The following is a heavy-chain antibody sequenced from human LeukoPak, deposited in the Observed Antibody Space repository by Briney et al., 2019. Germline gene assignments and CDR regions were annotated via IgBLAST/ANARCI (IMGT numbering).Heavy chain of an antibody. V-gene: IGHV3-23*01. CDR3: AGYKQDGGFLEWLSGDYYMDV. D-gene: IGHD3-3*01. J-gene: IGHJ6*03. CDR2: ISGSGGST. Sequence: GGSLRLSCAASGFTFSSYAMSWVRQAPGKGLEWVSAISGSGGSTYYADSVKGRFTISRDNSKNTLYLQMNSLRAEDTAVYYCAGYKQDGGFLEWLSGDYYMDVWGKGTTVTVSS. CDR1: GFTFSSYA.